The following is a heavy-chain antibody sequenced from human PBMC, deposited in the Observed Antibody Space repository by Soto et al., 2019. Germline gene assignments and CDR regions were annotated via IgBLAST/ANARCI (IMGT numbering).Heavy chain of an antibody. CDR2: ISDDGTTT. CDR3: TRGNRDASYGKGEQ. J-gene: IGHJ6*03. D-gene: IGHD3-16*01. V-gene: IGHV3-74*01. CDR1: VFTFIIYL. Sequence: EVSLRRSCFFSVFTFIIYLIHLFLQVPVQSPFWVSRISDDGTTTNYADSVRGRFTISRDNSKNTLYLQMNNLKPDDTAIYYCTRGNRDASYGKGEQWGKGNTVNVSS.